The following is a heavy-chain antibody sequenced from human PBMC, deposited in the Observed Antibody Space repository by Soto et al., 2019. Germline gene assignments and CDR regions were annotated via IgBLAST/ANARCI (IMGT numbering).Heavy chain of an antibody. D-gene: IGHD2-2*01. V-gene: IGHV3-73*01. CDR1: GFTFSGSA. Sequence: GGSLRLSCATSGFTFSGSAMHWVRQASGKGLEWVGRIRNKADNYATAYAASVKGRFTISRDDSKNTAYLQMNSLKTEDTAVYYCARYHCGSPGCYGCYGMDVWGQRTTVTVSS. CDR3: ARYHCGSPGCYGCYGMDV. J-gene: IGHJ6*02. CDR2: IRNKADNYAT.